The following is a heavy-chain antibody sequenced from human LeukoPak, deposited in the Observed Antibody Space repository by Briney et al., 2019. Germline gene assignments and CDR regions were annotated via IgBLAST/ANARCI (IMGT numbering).Heavy chain of an antibody. CDR1: GGSISSSSYY. J-gene: IGHJ4*02. Sequence: SETLSLTCTVSGGSISSSSYYWGWIRQPPGKGLEWIGSIYYSGSTYYNPSLKSRVTISVDTSKNQFSLKLSSVTAADTAVHYCARPSIAVAGSFDYWGQGTLVTVSS. CDR2: IYYSGST. CDR3: ARPSIAVAGSFDY. D-gene: IGHD6-19*01. V-gene: IGHV4-39*01.